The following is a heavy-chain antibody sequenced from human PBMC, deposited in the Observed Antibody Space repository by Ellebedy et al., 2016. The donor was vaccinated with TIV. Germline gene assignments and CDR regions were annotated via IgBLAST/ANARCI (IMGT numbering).Heavy chain of an antibody. J-gene: IGHJ4*02. CDR2: IIPILGLT. CDR1: GGTFSSYG. Sequence: ASVKVSCKASGGTFSSYGFSWVRQAPGQGLEWMGRIIPILGLTNYAQKFQGRVTITADNSASTAYLELSSLGSEDTAVYYCANIVAGTFDYWGQGTLLTVSS. D-gene: IGHD6-19*01. CDR3: ANIVAGTFDY. V-gene: IGHV1-69*04.